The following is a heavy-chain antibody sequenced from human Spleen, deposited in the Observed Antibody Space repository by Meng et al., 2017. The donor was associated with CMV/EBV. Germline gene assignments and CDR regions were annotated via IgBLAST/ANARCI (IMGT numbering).Heavy chain of an antibody. CDR3: ARWSGCSSTSCPG. J-gene: IGHJ4*02. CDR1: GFNFRSYD. Sequence: GESLKISCAASGFNFRSYDMNWVRQAPGKGLEWVSSISSSSSYIYYADSVKGRFTISRDNAKNSLYLQMNSLRAEDTAVYYCARWSGCSSTSCPGWGQGTLVTVSS. CDR2: ISSSSSYI. D-gene: IGHD2-2*01. V-gene: IGHV3-21*01.